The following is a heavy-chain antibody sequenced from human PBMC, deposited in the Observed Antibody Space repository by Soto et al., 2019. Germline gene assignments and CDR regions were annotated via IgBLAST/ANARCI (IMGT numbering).Heavy chain of an antibody. V-gene: IGHV4-39*01. J-gene: IGHJ5*02. CDR1: GGCISTTSYY. CDR3: ARQDDFWSGYNSCDP. Sequence: QLQLQESGPGLVKPSETLSLTCSVSGGCISTTSYYWAWIRQPPGKGLEWVGSIYYNGFTYYNPSLKRRRTISVDTSKHQFSLRLSSVTAADTALYYCARQDDFWSGYNSCDPWGQGTLVTVSS. D-gene: IGHD3-3*01. CDR2: IYYNGFT.